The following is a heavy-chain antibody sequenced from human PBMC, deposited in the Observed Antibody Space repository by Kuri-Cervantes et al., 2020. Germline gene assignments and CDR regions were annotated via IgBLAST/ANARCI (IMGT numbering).Heavy chain of an antibody. CDR1: GFTFSSYA. V-gene: IGHV3-23*01. Sequence: GGSLRLSCAASGFTFSSYAMSWVRQAPGKGLEWVSAISGSGGSTYYADSVKGRFTIYRDNAKNSLYLQMNSLRAEDTAVYYCARDLRYCSSTSCFAFYGMDVWGQGTTVTVSS. CDR3: ARDLRYCSSTSCFAFYGMDV. D-gene: IGHD2-2*01. J-gene: IGHJ6*02. CDR2: ISGSGGST.